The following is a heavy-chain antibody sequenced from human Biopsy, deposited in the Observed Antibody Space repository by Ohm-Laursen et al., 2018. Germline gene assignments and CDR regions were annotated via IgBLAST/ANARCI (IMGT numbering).Heavy chain of an antibody. CDR3: AKGRVGNSGSLDI. CDR1: GFIFSDYK. D-gene: IGHD1-1*01. V-gene: IGHV3-21*01. J-gene: IGHJ3*02. CDR2: ISTSGSST. Sequence: GSLRLSCSASGFIFSDYKMNWVRQPPGKGLGWVSSISTSGSSTNYADSVKGRFTMSRDNAEKSLYLQMNSLGVEDTAVYYCAKGRVGNSGSLDIWGHGTMVTVSS.